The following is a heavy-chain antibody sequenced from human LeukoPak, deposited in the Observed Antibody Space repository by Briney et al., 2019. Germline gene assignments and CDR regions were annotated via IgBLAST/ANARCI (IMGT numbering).Heavy chain of an antibody. J-gene: IGHJ4*02. D-gene: IGHD6-19*01. CDR2: ISSSSSYI. Sequence: GGSLRLSCAASGFTFSSYSMNWVRQAPGKGLEWVSSISSSSSYIYYADSVKGRFTISRDNAKNSLYLQMISLRAEDTAVYYCARDSSGWTLDYWGQGTLVTVSS. CDR3: ARDSSGWTLDY. CDR1: GFTFSSYS. V-gene: IGHV3-21*01.